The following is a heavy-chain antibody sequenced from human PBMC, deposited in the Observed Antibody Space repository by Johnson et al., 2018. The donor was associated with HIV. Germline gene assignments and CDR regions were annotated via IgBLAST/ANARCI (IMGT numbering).Heavy chain of an antibody. Sequence: MLLVESGGGLVQPGRSLRLSCAASGFTFSNYWMSWVRQAPGKGLEWVANIKQDGSEKYYVDSVKGRFTISRDNAKNSLYLQLNSLRAEDTALYYCARDNNLSSAFDIWGQGTMVTVSS. J-gene: IGHJ3*02. CDR2: IKQDGSEK. D-gene: IGHD2/OR15-2a*01. V-gene: IGHV3-7*03. CDR3: ARDNNLSSAFDI. CDR1: GFTFSNYW.